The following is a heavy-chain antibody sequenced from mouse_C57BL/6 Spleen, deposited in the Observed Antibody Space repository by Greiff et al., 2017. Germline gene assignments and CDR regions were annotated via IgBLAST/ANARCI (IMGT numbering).Heavy chain of an antibody. V-gene: IGHV5-17*01. J-gene: IGHJ4*01. Sequence: EVQLMESGGGLVKPGGSLKLSCAASGFTFSDYGMHWVRQAPEKGLEWVAYISSGSSTIYYADTVKGLFTISRDNAKNTLFRQMTSLRSEDTAMYYGAKRDSQPYYAMDYWGQGASVTVSS. D-gene: IGHD2-12*01. CDR3: AKRDSQPYYAMDY. CDR2: ISSGSSTI. CDR1: GFTFSDYG.